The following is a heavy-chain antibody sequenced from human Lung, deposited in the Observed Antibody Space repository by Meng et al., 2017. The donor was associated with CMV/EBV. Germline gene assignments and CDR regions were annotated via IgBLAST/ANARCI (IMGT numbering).Heavy chain of an antibody. V-gene: IGHV3-21*01. J-gene: IGHJ4*02. CDR3: ARDRRYDTSGYPDY. CDR2: INSNSNNI. D-gene: IGHD3-22*01. CDR1: GFSFNTDT. Sequence: GGSLRLSCAASGFSFNTDTLNWVRQAPGKGLEWVSSINSNSNNILYADSVKGRFTISRDNAKSSLSLQMNSLRAEDTAVYYCARDRRYDTSGYPDYWGQGXLVTVSS.